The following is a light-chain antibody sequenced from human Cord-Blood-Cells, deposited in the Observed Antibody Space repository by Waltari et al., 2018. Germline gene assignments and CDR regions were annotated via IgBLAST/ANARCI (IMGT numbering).Light chain of an antibody. J-gene: IGKJ4*01. V-gene: IGKV3-20*01. Sequence: DIVLTQSPGTMSLFPGERATCSCRASQSVSTSYLAWYQQKPGQAPRLLIYGASTRATGSPDRFSGSGSGTDFTLTISRLEPEDVAVYYCQQYGSSPLTFGGGTKVEIK. CDR1: QSVSTSY. CDR3: QQYGSSPLT. CDR2: GAS.